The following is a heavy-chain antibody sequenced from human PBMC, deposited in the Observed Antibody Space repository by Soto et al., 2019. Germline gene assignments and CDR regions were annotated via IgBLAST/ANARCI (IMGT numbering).Heavy chain of an antibody. V-gene: IGHV3-23*01. Sequence: GGSLRLSCAASGFTFSSYAMSWVRQAPGKGLEWVSAISGSGGSTYYADSVKGRFTISRDNSKNTLYLQMNSLRAEDTAVYYCAKDLEITMVRVNWFDPWGQGTLVTVSS. J-gene: IGHJ5*02. D-gene: IGHD3-10*01. CDR2: ISGSGGST. CDR3: AKDLEITMVRVNWFDP. CDR1: GFTFSSYA.